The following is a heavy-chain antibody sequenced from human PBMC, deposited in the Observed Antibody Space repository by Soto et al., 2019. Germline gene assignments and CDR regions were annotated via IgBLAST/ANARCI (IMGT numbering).Heavy chain of an antibody. J-gene: IGHJ3*02. V-gene: IGHV3-23*01. CDR3: VKGGSTAASGDDCFDI. D-gene: IGHD6-13*01. CDR1: GFTFSTYA. CDR2: ISDRGTST. Sequence: GGSLRLSCEASGFTFSTYAMRWVRQAPGRGLEWVSSISDRGTSTEYAGSVRGRFTISRDNSKDTVYLHMSSLRVEDTALYYCVKGGSTAASGDDCFDIWGQGTMVTVSS.